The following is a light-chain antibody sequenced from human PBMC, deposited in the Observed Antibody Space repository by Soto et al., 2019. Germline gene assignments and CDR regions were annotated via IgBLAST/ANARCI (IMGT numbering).Light chain of an antibody. CDR1: QGISSY. J-gene: IGKJ2*01. Sequence: DIQLTQSPSFLSASVGDRVTITCRASQGISSYLAWYQQKPGRAPKLLIYAASNLQSGVPSRFSGSGSGTEFTLTVSSLQPEDSATYYCQQLNSYPYTFGQGTKLEIK. CDR2: AAS. CDR3: QQLNSYPYT. V-gene: IGKV1-9*01.